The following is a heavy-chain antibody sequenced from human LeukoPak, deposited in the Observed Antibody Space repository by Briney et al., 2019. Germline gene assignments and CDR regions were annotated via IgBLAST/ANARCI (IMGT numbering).Heavy chain of an antibody. CDR1: EFTFRHLS. D-gene: IGHD5-24*01. Sequence: GSPRPSFAGSEFTFRHLSKPWGRQAPGQGAGWVAVVSSHGNDGYYADSVKGRFTISRDNSKNTLYLQIDSLRAEDTAIYYCTRDAYNFNDFDYWGQGTLVTVSS. J-gene: IGHJ4*02. V-gene: IGHV3-30*16. CDR3: TRDAYNFNDFDY. CDR2: VSSHGNDG.